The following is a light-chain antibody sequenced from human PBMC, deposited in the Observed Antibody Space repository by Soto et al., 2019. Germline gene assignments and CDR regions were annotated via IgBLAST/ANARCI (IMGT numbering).Light chain of an antibody. CDR3: MQTKQLPVT. Sequence: IVLTQSPLSLPVTPGQPASISCRSSQSVLHSDGKTHLYWYLQRPGQPPHLLIYEVSHRFSGVPDRFSGSGSGTEFTLKVSRVEAEDVGVYYCMQTKQLPVTFGQGTKVDIK. V-gene: IGKV2D-29*01. CDR1: QSVLHSDGKTH. J-gene: IGKJ1*01. CDR2: EVS.